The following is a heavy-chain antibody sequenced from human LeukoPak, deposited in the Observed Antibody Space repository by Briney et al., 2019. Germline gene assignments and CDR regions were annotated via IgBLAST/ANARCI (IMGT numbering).Heavy chain of an antibody. V-gene: IGHV4-30-4*01. J-gene: IGHJ4*02. Sequence: SETLSLTCTVSGGSISSGDYYWSWIRQPPGKGLEWIGYIYYSGSTYYNPSLKSRVTISVDTSKNQFSLKLSSVTAADTAVYYCARGHIAVAAYYFDYWGQGTLVTVSS. CDR1: GGSISSGDYY. CDR3: ARGHIAVAAYYFDY. D-gene: IGHD6-19*01. CDR2: IYYSGST.